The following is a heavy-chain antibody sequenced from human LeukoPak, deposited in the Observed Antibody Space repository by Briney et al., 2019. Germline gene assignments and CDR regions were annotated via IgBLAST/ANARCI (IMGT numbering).Heavy chain of an antibody. CDR1: GFTFTNYA. V-gene: IGHV3-23*01. CDR2: ISGSGTRT. CDR3: AKEQTSSGFFDY. D-gene: IGHD2-2*01. Sequence: GGSLRLSCAASGFTFTNYAMSWVRQAPGKGLEWVSAISGSGTRTYYADSVKGPFTISRDNSKHTLYLQMNSLRAEDRAVYYCAKEQTSSGFFDYWGQGTLVTVSS. J-gene: IGHJ4*02.